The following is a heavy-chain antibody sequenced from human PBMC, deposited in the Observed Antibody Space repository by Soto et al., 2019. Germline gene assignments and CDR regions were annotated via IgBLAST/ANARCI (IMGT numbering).Heavy chain of an antibody. Sequence: PGGSLRLSCAASGFTFSSYAMHWVRQASGKELEWVAVISYDGSNKYYADSVKGRFTISRDNSKNTLYLQMNSLRAEDAAVYYCARMGENQVPSDYGMYVWGQGTTVTLSS. J-gene: IGHJ6*02. CDR3: ARMGENQVPSDYGMYV. CDR2: ISYDGSNK. D-gene: IGHD2-2*01. CDR1: GFTFSSYA. V-gene: IGHV3-30-3*01.